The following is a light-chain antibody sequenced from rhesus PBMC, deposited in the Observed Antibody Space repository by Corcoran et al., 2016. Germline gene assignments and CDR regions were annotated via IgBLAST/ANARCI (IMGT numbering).Light chain of an antibody. CDR1: QDISNA. CDR2: AAS. V-gene: IGKV1-33*02. CDR3: QQGDSIPRT. Sequence: DIQMSQSPSSLSASVGDKVTITCRASQDISNALAWYQQKPGKAPNLLNYAASSLQRGDPSRFSGRRSGADFTLTISSLQPEDFATYYCQQGDSIPRTFGQGTKVEIK. J-gene: IGKJ1*01.